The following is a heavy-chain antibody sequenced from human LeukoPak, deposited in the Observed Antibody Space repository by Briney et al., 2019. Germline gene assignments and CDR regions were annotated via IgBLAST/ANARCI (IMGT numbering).Heavy chain of an antibody. D-gene: IGHD6-19*01. V-gene: IGHV3-64*01. CDR1: GFSFSAYI. CDR3: TRRYGGHSGWAGYHDS. J-gene: IGHJ4*02. Sequence: GGSLRLSCVASGFSFSAYIMHWVRQAPGKGLEYVSAIRSDGSSTFYPNSVRGRFTISRDNSKSTLYLQMGSLRAEDTAVYYCTRRYGGHSGWAGYHDSWGQGTLVTVSS. CDR2: IRSDGSST.